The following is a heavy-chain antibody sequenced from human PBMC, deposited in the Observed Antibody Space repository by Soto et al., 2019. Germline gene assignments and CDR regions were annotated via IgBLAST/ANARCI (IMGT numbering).Heavy chain of an antibody. Sequence: NPSETLSLTCTVSGGSISSSSYYWGWIRQPPGKGLEWIGSIYYSGSTYYNPSLKSRVTISVDTSKNQFSLKLSSVTAADTAVYYCARIPISGAVAGPLDAFDIWGQGTMVTVSS. D-gene: IGHD6-19*01. J-gene: IGHJ3*02. V-gene: IGHV4-39*01. CDR1: GGSISSSSYY. CDR2: IYYSGST. CDR3: ARIPISGAVAGPLDAFDI.